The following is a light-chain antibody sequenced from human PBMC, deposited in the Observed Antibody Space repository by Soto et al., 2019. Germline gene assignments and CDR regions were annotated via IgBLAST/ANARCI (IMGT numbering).Light chain of an antibody. J-gene: IGLJ2*01. CDR2: RNN. CDR1: ISNIGSNY. V-gene: IGLV1-47*01. CDR3: AAWDDSLSGVV. Sequence: QSVLTQPPSASGTPGQRVAISCSGSISNIGSNYVYWYQQLPGTAPKVLIYRNNLRPSGVPDRFSGSKSGTSASLAISGLRSEDEADYYCAAWDDSLSGVVFGGGTKLTVL.